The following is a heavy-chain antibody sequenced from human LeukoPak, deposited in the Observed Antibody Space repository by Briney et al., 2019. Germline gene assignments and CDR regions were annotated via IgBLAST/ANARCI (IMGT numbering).Heavy chain of an antibody. J-gene: IGHJ4*02. CDR3: ARDRGDTQDY. CDR2: ISSSSSYI. CDR1: GFTFSRYS. Sequence: GGSLRVSGAASGFTFSRYSMNWVRQAPGRGLEWVSSISSSSSYIYYADSLKGRFTISRDNAKNSLYLQMNSLRAEDTAVYYCARDRGDTQDYWGQGTLLTVSS. V-gene: IGHV3-21*01. D-gene: IGHD5-12*01.